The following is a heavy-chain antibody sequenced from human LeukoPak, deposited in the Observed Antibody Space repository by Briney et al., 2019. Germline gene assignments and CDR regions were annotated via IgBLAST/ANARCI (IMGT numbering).Heavy chain of an antibody. Sequence: ASVKVSCKASGYTFTSYGISWVRQAPGQGLEWMGIINPSGSSTSYAQKFQGRVTMTRDTSTSTVYMELSSLRSEDTAVYYCARGLLGIDIPYYFDYWGQGTLVTVSS. V-gene: IGHV1-46*03. D-gene: IGHD7-27*01. CDR3: ARGLLGIDIPYYFDY. J-gene: IGHJ4*02. CDR1: GYTFTSYG. CDR2: INPSGSST.